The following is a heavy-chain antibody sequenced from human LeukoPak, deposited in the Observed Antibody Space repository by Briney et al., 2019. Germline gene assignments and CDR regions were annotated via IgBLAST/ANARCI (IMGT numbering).Heavy chain of an antibody. CDR1: GSTFSSYS. Sequence: GGSLRLSCAASGSTFSSYSMNWVRQAPGKGLEWVSSISSSSSYIYYADSVKGRFTISRDNAKNSLYLQMNSLRAEDTAVYYCVILEWLLSGTGYWGQGTLVTVSS. V-gene: IGHV3-21*01. CDR2: ISSSSSYI. D-gene: IGHD3-3*01. CDR3: VILEWLLSGTGY. J-gene: IGHJ4*02.